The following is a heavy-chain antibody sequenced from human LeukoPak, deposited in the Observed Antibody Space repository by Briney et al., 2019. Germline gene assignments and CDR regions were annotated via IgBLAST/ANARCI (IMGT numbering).Heavy chain of an antibody. V-gene: IGHV1-46*01. CDR3: ARDSPYYYGSGSRRSPTYYYYYYMDV. CDR2: INPSGGST. CDR1: GYTFTGYY. J-gene: IGHJ6*03. Sequence: ASVKVSCKASGYTFTGYYMHWVRQAPGQGLEWMGIINPSGGSTSYAQKFQGRVTMTRDMSTSTVYMELSSLRSEDTAVYYCARDSPYYYGSGSRRSPTYYYYYYMDVWGKGTTVTVSS. D-gene: IGHD3-10*01.